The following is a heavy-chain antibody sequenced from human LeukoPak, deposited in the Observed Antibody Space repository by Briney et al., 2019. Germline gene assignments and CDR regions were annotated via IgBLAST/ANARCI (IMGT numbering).Heavy chain of an antibody. V-gene: IGHV1-2*02. CDR1: GYTFTGYY. Sequence: GASVKVSCKASGYTFTGYYMHWVRQAPGQGLEWMGWINPNSGGTNYAQKFQGRVTMTRDTSISTAYMELSRLRSDDTAVYYCARVLWFGEFGEDYWGQGTLVTVSS. CDR2: INPNSGGT. CDR3: ARVLWFGEFGEDY. D-gene: IGHD3-10*01. J-gene: IGHJ4*02.